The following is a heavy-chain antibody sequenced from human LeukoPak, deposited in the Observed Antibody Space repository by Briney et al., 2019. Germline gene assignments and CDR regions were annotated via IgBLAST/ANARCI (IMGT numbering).Heavy chain of an antibody. J-gene: IGHJ4*02. Sequence: GSLRLSCAASGFTFSSYGMHWVRQAPGKGLEWVAFIRYDGSNKYYADSVKDRFTISRDNSKNTLYLQMNSLRAEDTAVYYCAKFPARIAAAGTVDYWGQGTLVTVSS. CDR3: AKFPARIAAAGTVDY. V-gene: IGHV3-30*02. D-gene: IGHD6-13*01. CDR1: GFTFSSYG. CDR2: IRYDGSNK.